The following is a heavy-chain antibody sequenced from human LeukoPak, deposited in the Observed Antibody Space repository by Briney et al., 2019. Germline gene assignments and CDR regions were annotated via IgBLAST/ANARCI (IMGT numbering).Heavy chain of an antibody. Sequence: PSETLSLTCTVSGGSISSNYWSWIRQPPGKGLEWIGYIDYSGSTNYNPSLKSRVTISVDTSKNQFSLKLSSVTAADTAAYYCARSVHRYYYYGMDVWGQGTTVTVSS. CDR2: IDYSGST. CDR3: ARSVHRYYYYGMDV. D-gene: IGHD6-6*01. V-gene: IGHV4-59*08. J-gene: IGHJ6*02. CDR1: GGSISSNY.